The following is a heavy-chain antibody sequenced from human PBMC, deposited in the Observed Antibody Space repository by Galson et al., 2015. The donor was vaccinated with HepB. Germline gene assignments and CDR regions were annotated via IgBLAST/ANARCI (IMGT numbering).Heavy chain of an antibody. D-gene: IGHD3-10*01. CDR3: ARLKGFGSGAYFNSYPYAMDV. Sequence: FSKFTWTWIRQSSNKGLEWIGQVKSGETANYNPSLRSRVSIFVDTSEDKYHLRVTSVTAADTAVYYCARLKGFGSGAYFNSYPYAMDVWAQGTTVTVSS. CDR2: VKSGETA. J-gene: IGHJ6*02. CDR1: FSKFT. V-gene: IGHV4-34*01.